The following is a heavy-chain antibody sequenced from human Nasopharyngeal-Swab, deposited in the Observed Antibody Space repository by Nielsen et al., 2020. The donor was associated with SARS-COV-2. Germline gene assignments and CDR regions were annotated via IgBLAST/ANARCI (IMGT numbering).Heavy chain of an antibody. CDR3: ATGYAYCGGDCFIDY. V-gene: IGHV1-24*01. Sequence: GESLKISCAASGFTFSSYGMHWVRQAPGKGLEWMGGFDPEDGETIYAQKFQGRVTMTEDTSTDTAYMELSSLRSEDTAVYYCATGYAYCGGDCFIDYWGQGTLVTVSS. D-gene: IGHD2-21*02. J-gene: IGHJ4*02. CDR2: FDPEDGET. CDR1: GFTFSSYG.